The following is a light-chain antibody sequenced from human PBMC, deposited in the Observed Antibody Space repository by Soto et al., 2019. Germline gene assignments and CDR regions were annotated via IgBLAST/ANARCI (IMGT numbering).Light chain of an antibody. CDR3: QQSYSTPWT. CDR2: SAS. J-gene: IGKJ1*01. CDR1: QSISNY. V-gene: IGKV1-39*01. Sequence: DIQMTQSPSSLSASVGDGVTITCRASQSISNYLNWYQQKPGRVPTLLIYSASSLQSGVPSRFSGSGSGTDFTLTISSLQPEDFATYYCQQSYSTPWTFGLGTKVEI.